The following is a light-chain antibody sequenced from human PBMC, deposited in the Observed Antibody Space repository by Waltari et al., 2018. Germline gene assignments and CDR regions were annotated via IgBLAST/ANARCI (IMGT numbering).Light chain of an antibody. CDR1: ENVPAGY. V-gene: IGKV3-20*01. CDR2: GVS. J-gene: IGKJ1*01. Sequence: IVLTQSPGTLSLSPGERATLSCRASENVPAGYVAWYQQKPGQSPRFLMYGVSNRATGIPDRFSGSESGTDFTLIVSRLEPEDFAVYYCHQYGSLPWTFGQGTRVDIK. CDR3: HQYGSLPWT.